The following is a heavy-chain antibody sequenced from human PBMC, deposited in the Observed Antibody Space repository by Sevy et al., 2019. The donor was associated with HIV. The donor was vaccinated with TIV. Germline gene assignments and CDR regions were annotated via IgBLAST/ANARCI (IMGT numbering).Heavy chain of an antibody. D-gene: IGHD3-9*01. CDR3: AKDITPRNYDILTGYYRRDYYYGMDV. V-gene: IGHV3-9*01. Sequence: GGSLRLSCAASGFTFDDYVMHWVRQAPGKGLEWVSGISWNSGSIGYADSVKGRFTISRDNAKNSLYLQMNSLRAEDTALYYCAKDITPRNYDILTGYYRRDYYYGMDVWGQGTTVTVSS. CDR1: GFTFDDYV. CDR2: ISWNSGSI. J-gene: IGHJ6*02.